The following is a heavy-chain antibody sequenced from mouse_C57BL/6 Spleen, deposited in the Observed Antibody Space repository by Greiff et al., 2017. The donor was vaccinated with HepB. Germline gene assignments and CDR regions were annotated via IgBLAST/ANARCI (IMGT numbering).Heavy chain of an antibody. V-gene: IGHV2-2*01. Sequence: VKLMESGPGLVQPSQSLSITCTVSGFSLTSYGVHWVRQSPGKGLEWLGVIWSGGSTDSNAAFISRLSISKDNSKSQVFVKMNRLQADDTAIYYCAREIYEGYYGHFDVWGTGTTVTVSS. D-gene: IGHD2-3*01. CDR3: AREIYEGYYGHFDV. CDR1: GFSLTSYG. J-gene: IGHJ1*03. CDR2: IWSGGST.